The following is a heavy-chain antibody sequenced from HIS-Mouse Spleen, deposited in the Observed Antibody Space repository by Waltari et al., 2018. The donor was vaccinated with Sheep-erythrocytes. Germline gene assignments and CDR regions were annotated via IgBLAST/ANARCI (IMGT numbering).Heavy chain of an antibody. CDR1: GFTFSSYG. CDR2: ICYDGTNK. D-gene: IGHD4-17*01. Sequence: QVQLVESGGGVVQPGRSLRLSCAASGFTFSSYGMHWVRQAPGKGLEWVAVICYDGTNKYYADSVKGRFTISRDNSKNTLYLQMNSLRAEDTAVYYCAKASTATVVSHYFDYWGQGTLVTVSS. V-gene: IGHV3-33*06. CDR3: AKASTATVVSHYFDY. J-gene: IGHJ4*02.